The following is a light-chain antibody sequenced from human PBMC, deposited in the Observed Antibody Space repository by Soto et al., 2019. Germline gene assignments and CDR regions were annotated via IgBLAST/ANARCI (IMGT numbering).Light chain of an antibody. Sequence: EIVLTQSPATLSLSPGERATLSCRASRSVRSYLAWYQQKPGQAPRLLIYDAAHRAAGIPARFSGSGSETDFTLTIGSLEPEDFAVYYCQQRYAWPPSTCGQGTRLEI. J-gene: IGKJ5*01. V-gene: IGKV3-11*01. CDR2: DAA. CDR1: RSVRSY. CDR3: QQRYAWPPST.